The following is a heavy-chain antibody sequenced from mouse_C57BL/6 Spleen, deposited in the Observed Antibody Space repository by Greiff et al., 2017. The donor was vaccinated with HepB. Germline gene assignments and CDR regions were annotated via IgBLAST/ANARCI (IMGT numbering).Heavy chain of an antibody. CDR1: GYTFTSYW. CDR2: IDPSDSYT. V-gene: IGHV1-50*01. D-gene: IGHD2-4*01. CDR3: ARRPYYDYDVAMDY. J-gene: IGHJ4*01. Sequence: VQLQQPGAELVKPGASVKLSCKASGYTFTSYWMQWVNQRPGQGLEWIGEIDPSDSYTNSNQKFKGKATLTVDTSSSTAYMQLSSLTSEDSAVYYCARRPYYDYDVAMDYWGQGTSVTVSS.